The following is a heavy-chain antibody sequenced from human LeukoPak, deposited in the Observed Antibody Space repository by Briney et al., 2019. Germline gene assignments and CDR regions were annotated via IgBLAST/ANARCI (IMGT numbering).Heavy chain of an antibody. V-gene: IGHV4-38-2*01. CDR1: ADSIDRGYS. CDR3: XXXXXXXXXXXXXXXXXXXXXT. CDR2: IDHVGKI. J-gene: IGHJ5*02. Sequence: SETLSLTCSVSADSIDRGYSWTWLRQPPGKGLEYIGSIDHVGKIYHSASLKSRITMSFDSAQSQFSLSLTPVTAADTAVFFXXXXXXXXXXXXXXXXXXXXXXTWGPGTLVTVSS.